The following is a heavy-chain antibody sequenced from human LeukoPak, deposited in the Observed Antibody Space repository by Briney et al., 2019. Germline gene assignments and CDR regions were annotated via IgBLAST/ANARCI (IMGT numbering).Heavy chain of an antibody. J-gene: IGHJ4*02. CDR3: ARDPEGALVAANYFDY. CDR2: IIPILGIA. Sequence: SVKVSCKASGGTFSSYAISWVRQAPGQGLEWMGRIIPILGIANYAQKFQGRVTITADKSTSTAYMELSSLRSEDTAVYYCARDPEGALVAANYFDYWGQGTLVTVSS. CDR1: GGTFSSYA. D-gene: IGHD2-15*01. V-gene: IGHV1-69*04.